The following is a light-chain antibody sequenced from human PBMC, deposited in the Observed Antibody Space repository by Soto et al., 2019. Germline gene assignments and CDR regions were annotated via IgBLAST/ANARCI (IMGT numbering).Light chain of an antibody. CDR1: QSLSTN. CDR2: AAS. CDR3: QQCGSSPWT. Sequence: EIVMTQSPATLSVSPGERATLSCRASQSLSTNLAWYQQKPGQAPRLLIYAASSRATGIPDRFSGGGSGTDFTLTISRLEPEDFAVYYCQQCGSSPWTFGQGTKVDIK. V-gene: IGKV3-20*01. J-gene: IGKJ1*01.